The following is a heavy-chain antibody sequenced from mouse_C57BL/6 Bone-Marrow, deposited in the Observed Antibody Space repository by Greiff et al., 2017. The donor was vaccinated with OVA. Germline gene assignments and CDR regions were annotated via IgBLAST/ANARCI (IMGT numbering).Heavy chain of an antibody. J-gene: IGHJ3*01. D-gene: IGHD2-4*01. Sequence: VQLQQSGPGLVAPSQSLSITCTVSGFSLTSYAISWVRQPPGKGLEWIGVIWTGGGTNYNLDLKSRLSISKDNSKSQVFLKMNSLQTDYTARYYCARRDYGFFAYWGQGTLVTVSA. CDR1: GFSLTSYA. V-gene: IGHV2-9-1*01. CDR2: IWTGGGT. CDR3: ARRDYGFFAY.